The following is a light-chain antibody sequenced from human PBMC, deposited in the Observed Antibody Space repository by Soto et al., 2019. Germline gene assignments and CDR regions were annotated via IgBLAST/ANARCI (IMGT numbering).Light chain of an antibody. CDR1: QSVSSSY. Sequence: EIVLTQSPGTLSLSPGERATLSCRASQSVSSSYLAWYQQTPGQAPRLLIYGASSRATGIPDRFSGSGSGTDFTLTISRLEPEDFAVYYCQQYGSSPRTGFGPGTKVDIK. V-gene: IGKV3-20*01. J-gene: IGKJ3*01. CDR3: QQYGSSPRTG. CDR2: GAS.